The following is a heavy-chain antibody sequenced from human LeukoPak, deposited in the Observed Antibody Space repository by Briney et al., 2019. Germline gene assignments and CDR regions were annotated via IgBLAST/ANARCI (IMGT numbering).Heavy chain of an antibody. CDR1: GYTFTSYG. V-gene: IGHV1-18*01. D-gene: IGHD2-15*01. CDR2: ISAYNGNT. CDR3: ARDRYCSGGSCYSGYFQH. J-gene: IGHJ1*01. Sequence: ASVKVSCKASGYTFTSYGISWVRQAPGQGLEWMGWISAYNGNTNYAQKLQGRVTMTTDTSTSTAYMELRSLRSDDTAVYYCARDRYCSGGSCYSGYFQHWGQGTLVTVSS.